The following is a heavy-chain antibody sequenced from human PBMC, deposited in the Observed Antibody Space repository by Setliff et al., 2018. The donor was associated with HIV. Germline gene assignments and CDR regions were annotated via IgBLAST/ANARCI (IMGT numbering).Heavy chain of an antibody. Sequence: EASVKVSCKASGYTFTTYAINWVRQAPGQGLEDMGWISTYNGHTSYSRKFQGRVTMTTDTSTNTAYMELRTLRSDDTAVYYCARGDYYDSGSYSPGGDVFDIWGQGTTVTVSS. D-gene: IGHD3-22*01. V-gene: IGHV1-18*01. CDR1: GYTFTTYA. J-gene: IGHJ3*02. CDR3: ARGDYYDSGSYSPGGDVFDI. CDR2: ISTYNGHT.